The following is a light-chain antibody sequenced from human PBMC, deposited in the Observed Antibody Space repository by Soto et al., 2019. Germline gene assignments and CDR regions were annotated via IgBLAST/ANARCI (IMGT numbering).Light chain of an antibody. J-gene: IGKJ1*01. Sequence: EIVMTQSPATLSVSPGGRATLSCRASQTISGTLAWYQQKPGQAPRLLIHGASTRAPGFPARFSGSGSGTDFTLTISSLQSEDFAVYYCQHYGYPQWTFGQGTKVHIK. CDR3: QHYGYPQWT. CDR2: GAS. CDR1: QTISGT. V-gene: IGKV3-15*01.